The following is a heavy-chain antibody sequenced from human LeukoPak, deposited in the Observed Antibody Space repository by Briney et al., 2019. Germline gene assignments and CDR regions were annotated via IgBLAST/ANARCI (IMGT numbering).Heavy chain of an antibody. J-gene: IGHJ4*02. Sequence: PGGSLRLSCAASGFTFSSYAMSWVRQAPGKGLEWVSAISGSGGSTYCADSVKGRFTISRDNSKNTLYLQMNSLRAEDTAVYYCAKGYRYCSGGSCYLHYWGQGTLVTVSS. CDR2: ISGSGGST. CDR3: AKGYRYCSGGSCYLHY. V-gene: IGHV3-23*01. D-gene: IGHD2-15*01. CDR1: GFTFSSYA.